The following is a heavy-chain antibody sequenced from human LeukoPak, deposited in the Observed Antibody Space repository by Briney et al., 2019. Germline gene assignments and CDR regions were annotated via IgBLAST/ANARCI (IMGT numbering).Heavy chain of an antibody. CDR2: IIPIFGTA. CDR1: GGTFSSYA. CDR3: ARDNYYDSSGYYCDY. D-gene: IGHD3-22*01. J-gene: IGHJ4*02. V-gene: IGHV1-69*13. Sequence: ASVKVSCKASGGTFSSYAISWVRQAPGQGLEWMGGIIPIFGTANYAQKFQGRVTITADESTSTAYMELSSLRSEDTAVYYCARDNYYDSSGYYCDYWGQGTLVTVSS.